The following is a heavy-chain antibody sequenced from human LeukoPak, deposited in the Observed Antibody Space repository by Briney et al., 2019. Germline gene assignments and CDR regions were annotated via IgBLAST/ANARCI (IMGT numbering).Heavy chain of an antibody. D-gene: IGHD6-13*01. J-gene: IGHJ4*02. CDR1: GFTFSNYW. CDR3: AKAAIRTSSWSHFDY. Sequence: GGSLRLSCVASGFTFSNYWMSWVRQAPGKGLEWVSAISGSGGSTYYADSVKGRFTISRDNSKNTLYLQMNSLRAEDTAVYYCAKAAIRTSSWSHFDYWGQGTLVTVSS. V-gene: IGHV3-23*01. CDR2: ISGSGGST.